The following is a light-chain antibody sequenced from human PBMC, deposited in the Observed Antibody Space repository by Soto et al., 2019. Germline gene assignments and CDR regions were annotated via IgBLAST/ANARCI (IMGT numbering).Light chain of an antibody. Sequence: EIVLTQSPGTLSLSPGERATLSCRASQSVSNDYLAWYQQKPGQAPSLLIYGALHRATGIPDRFSGTGSGTDFTLTISRLEPEDFAVYYCQQYGGAPYTFGQGTKLDIK. V-gene: IGKV3-20*01. J-gene: IGKJ2*01. CDR3: QQYGGAPYT. CDR2: GAL. CDR1: QSVSNDY.